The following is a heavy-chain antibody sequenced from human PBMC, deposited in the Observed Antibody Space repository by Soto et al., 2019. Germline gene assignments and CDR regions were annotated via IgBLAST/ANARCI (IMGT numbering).Heavy chain of an antibody. Sequence: GGSLRLSYAASGFTFSSYSMNWVRQAPGKGLEWVSYISSSSSTIYYADSVKGRFTISRDNAKNSLYLQMNSLRAEDTAVYYCARDRGVQDYDFWSGPIDYWGQGTLVTVSS. D-gene: IGHD3-3*01. CDR3: ARDRGVQDYDFWSGPIDY. J-gene: IGHJ4*02. V-gene: IGHV3-48*01. CDR1: GFTFSSYS. CDR2: ISSSSSTI.